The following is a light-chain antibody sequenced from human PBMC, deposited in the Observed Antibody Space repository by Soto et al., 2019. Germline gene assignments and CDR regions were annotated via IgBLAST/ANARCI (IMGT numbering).Light chain of an antibody. CDR1: EDVSSK. CDR3: LKYDTCPPGT. CDR2: DAS. Sequence: IFMTQSPATLSVSPGGRATLSCRASEDVSSKLAWYQQKPGLPPRLVIYDASTRATGIPGRFSGSGSGKDFTLTLSGLQSQDFAIYYFLKYDTCPPGTFGQGTKVEL. J-gene: IGKJ1*01. V-gene: IGKV3-15*01.